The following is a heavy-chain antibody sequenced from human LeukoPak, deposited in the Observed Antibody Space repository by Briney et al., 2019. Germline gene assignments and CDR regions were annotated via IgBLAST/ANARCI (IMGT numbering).Heavy chain of an antibody. CDR2: IYHSGST. J-gene: IGHJ4*02. CDR3: ARQGGGAARVFDY. V-gene: IGHV4-38-2*01. D-gene: IGHD6-6*01. Sequence: SETLSLTCAVSGYSISSGYYWGWIRQPPGKGLEWIGSIYHSGSTYYNPSLKSRVTIPVDTSKNQFSLKLSSVTAADTAVYYCARQGGGAARVFDYWGQGTLVTVSS. CDR1: GYSISSGYY.